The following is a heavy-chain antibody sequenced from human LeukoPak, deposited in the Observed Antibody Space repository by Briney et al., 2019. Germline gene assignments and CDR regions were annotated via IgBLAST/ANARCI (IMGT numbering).Heavy chain of an antibody. D-gene: IGHD3-10*01. CDR3: AGRRITMVRGVGWYFDL. CDR1: GGSFSGYY. Sequence: SETLSLTCAVYGGSFSGYYWSWIRQPPGKGLEWIGEINHSGSTNYNPSLKSRVTISVDTSKNQFSLKLSSVTAADTAVYYCAGRRITMVRGVGWYFDLWGRGTLVTVSS. V-gene: IGHV4-34*01. CDR2: INHSGST. J-gene: IGHJ2*01.